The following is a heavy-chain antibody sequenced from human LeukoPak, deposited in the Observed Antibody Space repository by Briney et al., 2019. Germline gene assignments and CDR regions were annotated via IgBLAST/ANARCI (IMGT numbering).Heavy chain of an antibody. CDR2: ISYVGST. J-gene: IGHJ4*02. CDR3: ARQAGYGGNISFDY. Sequence: RPSETLSLTCAVSGSSISPSYWSWIRQPPGKGLEWIGFISYVGSTNYNPSLKSRVTISLDTSKSQFSLKVTSVTAEDTAVYYCARQAGYGGNISFDYWDQGTLVSVSS. D-gene: IGHD4-23*01. CDR1: GSSISPSY. V-gene: IGHV4-59*08.